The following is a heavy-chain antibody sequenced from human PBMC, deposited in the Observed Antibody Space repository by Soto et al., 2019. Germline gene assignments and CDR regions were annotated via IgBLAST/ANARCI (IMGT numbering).Heavy chain of an antibody. D-gene: IGHD2-2*01. CDR3: ARDGFCTSTTCRVGNWFDP. Sequence: QVQLQQWGAGLLKPSETLSLTCVVYGGSFSGYYWSWIRQSPGKGLEWIGGINHRGSTNYNPSLESRVTISVDTSKNQFSLNLPSVTAADTAMYYCARDGFCTSTTCRVGNWFDPWGQVTLVTVSS. J-gene: IGHJ5*02. CDR2: INHRGST. CDR1: GGSFSGYY. V-gene: IGHV4-34*01.